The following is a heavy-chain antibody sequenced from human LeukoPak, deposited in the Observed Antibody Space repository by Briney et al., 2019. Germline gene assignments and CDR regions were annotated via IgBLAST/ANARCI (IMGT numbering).Heavy chain of an antibody. V-gene: IGHV3-48*03. CDR2: IGGSGGPI. Sequence: GGSLRLSCSASGFTFSSYEMNWVRQAPGKGLEWVSYIGGSGGPIYYADSVKGRFTISRDNAKNSLYLQMNSLRAEDTAVYYCARDTSAKPRGFFDYWGQGTLVTVSS. J-gene: IGHJ4*02. D-gene: IGHD1-26*01. CDR3: ARDTSAKPRGFFDY. CDR1: GFTFSSYE.